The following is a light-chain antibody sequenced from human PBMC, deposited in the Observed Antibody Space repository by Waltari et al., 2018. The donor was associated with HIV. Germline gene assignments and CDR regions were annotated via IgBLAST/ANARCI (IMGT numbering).Light chain of an antibody. J-gene: IGLJ1*01. CDR3: SSYAGSSNFYV. V-gene: IGLV2-8*01. CDR2: EVS. Sequence: QSALTQPPSTSGSPGQSVTISCTGTSSDIGGYNDVSWYQQRAGKAPKLMIFEVSKRPSGVPDRFSGSKSANTASLTISGLQAEDEAEYYCSSYAGSSNFYVFGTGTTVTV. CDR1: SSDIGGYND.